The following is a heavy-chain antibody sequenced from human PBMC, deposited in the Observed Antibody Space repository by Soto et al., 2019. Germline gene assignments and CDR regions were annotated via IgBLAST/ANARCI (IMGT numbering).Heavy chain of an antibody. CDR2: ISYDGSNK. V-gene: IGHV3-30-3*01. CDR1: GFTFSSYA. CDR3: ARTPRGQWELPYYYYGMDV. J-gene: IGHJ6*02. Sequence: QVQLVESGGGVVQPGRSLRLSCAASGFTFSSYAMHWVRQAPGKGLEWVAVISYDGSNKYYADSVKGRFTISRDNSKNTRYLQMTSLRAEATAVYYCARTPRGQWELPYYYYGMDVWGRGTTVTVSS. D-gene: IGHD1-26*01.